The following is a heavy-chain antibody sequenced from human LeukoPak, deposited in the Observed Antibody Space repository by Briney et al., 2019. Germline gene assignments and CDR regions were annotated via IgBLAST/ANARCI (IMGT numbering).Heavy chain of an antibody. Sequence: PGGSLRLTCAATRLTFSSYSMNWVRQAPGKGLEWVSSISSSSSYIYYADSVKGRFTISRDNAKNSLYLQMNSLRAEDTAVYYCARESWWAERAFDIWGQGTMVTVSS. V-gene: IGHV3-21*01. D-gene: IGHD2-15*01. J-gene: IGHJ3*02. CDR2: ISSSSSYI. CDR1: RLTFSSYS. CDR3: ARESWWAERAFDI.